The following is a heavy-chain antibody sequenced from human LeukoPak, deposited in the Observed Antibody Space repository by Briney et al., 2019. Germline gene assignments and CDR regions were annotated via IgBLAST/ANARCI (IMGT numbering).Heavy chain of an antibody. Sequence: GESLKISCMGSGYSFTSDWIGWVRQMPGKGLEWMGIIYPGDSDTRYSPSFQGQVTISADKSISTAYLQWSSLEASDTAMYYCARRSDFWSGYYMDYWGQGTLVTVSS. CDR3: ARRSDFWSGYYMDY. V-gene: IGHV5-51*01. CDR1: GYSFTSDW. D-gene: IGHD3-3*01. J-gene: IGHJ4*02. CDR2: IYPGDSDT.